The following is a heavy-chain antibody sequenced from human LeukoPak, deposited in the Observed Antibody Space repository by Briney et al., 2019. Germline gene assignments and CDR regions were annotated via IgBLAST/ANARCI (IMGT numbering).Heavy chain of an antibody. Sequence: SETLSLTCAVYGGSFSGYYWSWIRQPPGKGLEWIGEINHIGSTYFNPSLRSRVTISVDTSKNQISLKLSSVTAADTAVYYCAREGGDSSGYYHDYWGQGTLVTVSS. D-gene: IGHD3-22*01. CDR2: INHIGST. J-gene: IGHJ4*02. V-gene: IGHV4-34*01. CDR3: AREGGDSSGYYHDY. CDR1: GGSFSGYY.